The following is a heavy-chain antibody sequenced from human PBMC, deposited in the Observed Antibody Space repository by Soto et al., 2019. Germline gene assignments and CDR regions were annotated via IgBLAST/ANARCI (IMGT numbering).Heavy chain of an antibody. CDR2: IHYNGNT. D-gene: IGHD2-2*03. CDR3: AREGNLGRWIQPLDS. J-gene: IGHJ4*02. Sequence: SETLSLTCAVYGGSISSYSWSWIRQPPGKGLEWIGNIHYNGNTKYSPSLKSRVTMSVDTSKNHFSLKLISVTTADTAVYFCAREGNLGRWIQPLDSWGQGTLVTVSS. V-gene: IGHV4-59*01. CDR1: GGSISSYS.